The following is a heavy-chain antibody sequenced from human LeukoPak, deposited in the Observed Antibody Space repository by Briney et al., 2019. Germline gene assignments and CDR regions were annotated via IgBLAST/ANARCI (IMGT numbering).Heavy chain of an antibody. CDR1: GGSIGTYY. Sequence: SETLSLTCTVSGGSIGTYYWSWIRQPPGKGLEWIGYIYYNGHTDYNPSLRSRVTISVHTSKNQFSLKLSSVTAADTAVYYCASGGVTIFGVVIRWNAFDIWGQGTMVTVSS. CDR2: IYYNGHT. D-gene: IGHD3-3*01. V-gene: IGHV4-59*01. J-gene: IGHJ3*02. CDR3: ASGGVTIFGVVIRWNAFDI.